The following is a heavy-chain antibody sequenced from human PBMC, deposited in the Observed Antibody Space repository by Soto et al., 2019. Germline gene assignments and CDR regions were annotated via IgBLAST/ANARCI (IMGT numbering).Heavy chain of an antibody. CDR1: GGTFSSYA. CDR2: IIPIFGTA. CDR3: ARAFLGYDILTGYYNVGSGDAFDI. V-gene: IGHV1-69*13. D-gene: IGHD3-9*01. J-gene: IGHJ3*02. Sequence: ASVKVSCKASGGTFSSYAISWVRQAPGQGLEWKGGIIPIFGTANYAQKFQGRVTITADESTSTAYMELSSLRSEDTAVYYCARAFLGYDILTGYYNVGSGDAFDIWGQGTMVTVSS.